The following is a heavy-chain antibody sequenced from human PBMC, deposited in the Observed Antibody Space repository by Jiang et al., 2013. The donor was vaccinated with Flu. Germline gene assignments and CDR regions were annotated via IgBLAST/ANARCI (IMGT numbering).Heavy chain of an antibody. Sequence: SGAEVKKPGSSVKVSCKASGGTFSSYTISWVRQAPGQGLEWMGRIIPILGIANYAQKFQGRVTITADKSTSTAYMELSSLRSEDTAVYYCARADSYGSDAFDIWGQGTMVTVSS. CDR1: GGTFSSYT. J-gene: IGHJ3*02. CDR2: IIPILGIA. D-gene: IGHD5-18*01. V-gene: IGHV1-69*04. CDR3: ARADSYGSDAFDI.